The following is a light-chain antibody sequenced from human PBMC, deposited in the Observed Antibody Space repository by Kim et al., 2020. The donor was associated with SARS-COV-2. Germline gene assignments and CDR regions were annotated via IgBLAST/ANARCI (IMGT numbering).Light chain of an antibody. CDR1: NAHIGSNP. V-gene: IGLV1-44*01. CDR3: AVWDDSLNGRV. Sequence: QRVTISCSGINAHIGSNPISWDQQAPGAAPKLLIYSNDQRPSGVPARFSGSKSGASASLAISGLQSEDEADYYCAVWDDSLNGRVFGGGTQLTVL. CDR2: SND. J-gene: IGLJ3*02.